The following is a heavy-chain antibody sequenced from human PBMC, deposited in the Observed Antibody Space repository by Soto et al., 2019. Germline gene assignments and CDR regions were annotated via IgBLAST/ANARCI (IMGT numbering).Heavy chain of an antibody. Sequence: PSQTLSLTCGISGDSVSSNSAAWNWLRQSPSRGLEWLGRTYYRSKWYNDYAVSVESRITINPDTSKNQFSLKLSSVTAADTAVYYCARLGDGYKPDDYWGQGTLVTVSS. V-gene: IGHV6-1*01. J-gene: IGHJ4*02. CDR1: GDSVSSNSAA. D-gene: IGHD5-12*01. CDR3: ARLGDGYKPDDY. CDR2: TYYRSKWYN.